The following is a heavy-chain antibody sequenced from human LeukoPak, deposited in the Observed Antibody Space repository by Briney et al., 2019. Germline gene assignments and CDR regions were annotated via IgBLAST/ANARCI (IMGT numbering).Heavy chain of an antibody. J-gene: IGHJ5*02. Sequence: ASVKVSCKASGYTFTGYYMHWVRQAPGQGLEWMGWINPNSGGTNYAQKFQGRVTMTRDTSISTAYMELSRLRSDDTAVYYCARESNYYDSSGYYPWGQGTLVTVSS. CDR2: INPNSGGT. V-gene: IGHV1-2*02. CDR3: ARESNYYDSSGYYP. CDR1: GYTFTGYY. D-gene: IGHD3-22*01.